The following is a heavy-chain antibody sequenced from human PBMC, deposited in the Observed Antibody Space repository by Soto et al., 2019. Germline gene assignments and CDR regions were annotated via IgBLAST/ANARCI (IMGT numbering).Heavy chain of an antibody. Sequence: QVQLVQSGAEVKKPGASVKVSCKASGYTFTTYGISWVRQAPGQGLEWMGWISAYSGNTNYAQNLQGRVTMTRDTSTSTTYMEPRSLRTDDTAVYYCAREGYGDYQGVFDCWGHGTLVTVSS. CDR1: GYTFTTYG. CDR3: AREGYGDYQGVFDC. V-gene: IGHV1-18*04. D-gene: IGHD4-17*01. CDR2: ISAYSGNT. J-gene: IGHJ4*01.